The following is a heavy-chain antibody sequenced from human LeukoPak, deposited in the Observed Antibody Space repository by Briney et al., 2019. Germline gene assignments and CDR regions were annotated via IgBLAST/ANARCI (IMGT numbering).Heavy chain of an antibody. CDR3: ARSAYYDSSRDAFDI. J-gene: IGHJ3*02. CDR2: IYHSGST. Sequence: PSETLSLTRAVSGGSISSGGYSWSLIRQPPGKGLEWIGYIYHSGSTYYNPSLNSRVTISADRSKNQFSLKLSSVTAADTAVYYCARSAYYDSSRDAFDIWGQGTMVTVSS. V-gene: IGHV4-30-2*01. CDR1: GGSISSGGYS. D-gene: IGHD3-22*01.